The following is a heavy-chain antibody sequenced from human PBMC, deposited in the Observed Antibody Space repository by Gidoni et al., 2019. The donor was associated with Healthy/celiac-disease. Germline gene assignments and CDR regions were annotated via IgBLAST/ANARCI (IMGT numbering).Heavy chain of an antibody. D-gene: IGHD6-6*01. CDR2: IDPSDSYT. Sequence: RIDPSDSYTNYSPSFQGHVTISADKSISTAYLQLSSLKASDTAMYYCARYSSSPQVPYYYYYMDVWGKGTTVTVSS. CDR3: ARYSSSPQVPYYYYYMDV. V-gene: IGHV5-10-1*01. J-gene: IGHJ6*03.